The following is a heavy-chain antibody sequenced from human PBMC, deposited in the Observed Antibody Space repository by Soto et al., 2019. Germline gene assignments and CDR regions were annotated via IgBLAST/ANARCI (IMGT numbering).Heavy chain of an antibody. CDR2: TSGSGGST. Sequence: GGSLRLSCAASGFTFSSYAMSWVRQAPGKGLEWVSATSGSGGSTYYADSVKGRFTISRDNSKNTLYLQMNSLRAEDTAVYYCAKKIGVTTVTAYYFDYWGQGTLVTVSS. V-gene: IGHV3-23*01. CDR3: AKKIGVTTVTAYYFDY. J-gene: IGHJ4*02. D-gene: IGHD4-17*01. CDR1: GFTFSSYA.